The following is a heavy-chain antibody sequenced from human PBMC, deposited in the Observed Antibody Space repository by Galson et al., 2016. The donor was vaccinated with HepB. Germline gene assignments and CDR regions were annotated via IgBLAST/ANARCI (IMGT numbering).Heavy chain of an antibody. CDR2: IWYDGINK. V-gene: IGHV3-33*01. CDR1: GFTFSTYG. Sequence: SLRLSCAASGFTFSTYGMHWVRQAPGKGLEWVAVIWYDGINKYYADSVEGRFTISRDNSKNTLYLQMNSLRAEDTAVYYCARDLGGSSCLDYWGQGTLVTVSS. D-gene: IGHD6-6*01. CDR3: ARDLGGSSCLDY. J-gene: IGHJ4*02.